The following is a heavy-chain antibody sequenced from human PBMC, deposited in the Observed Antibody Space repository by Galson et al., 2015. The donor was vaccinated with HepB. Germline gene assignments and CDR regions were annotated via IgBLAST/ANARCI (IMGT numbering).Heavy chain of an antibody. CDR3: ARTLTTVVTPVVENWFDP. CDR1: GYTFIVYF. D-gene: IGHD4-23*01. V-gene: IGHV1-2*02. CDR2: INPNSGGT. Sequence: ASGYTFIVYFLHWVRQAPGQGLESMGWINPNSGGTKYAQKFQGRVTMTRDTSISTAYMELSRLRSDDTAVYYCARTLTTVVTPVVENWFDPWGQGTLVTVSS. J-gene: IGHJ5*02.